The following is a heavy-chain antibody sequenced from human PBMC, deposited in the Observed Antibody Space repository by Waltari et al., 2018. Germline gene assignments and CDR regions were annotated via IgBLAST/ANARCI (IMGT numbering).Heavy chain of an antibody. CDR2: IYYSGST. Sequence: QLQLQESGPGLVKPSETLSLTCTVSGGSISSSSYYWGWIRQPPGKGLEWIGSIYYSGSTYCTPSLKSRVTISVDTSKNQFSLKLSSVTAADTAVYYCASTIFGVVIIPRFDYWGQGTLVTVSS. CDR3: ASTIFGVVIIPRFDY. J-gene: IGHJ4*02. V-gene: IGHV4-39*07. CDR1: GGSISSSSYY. D-gene: IGHD3-3*01.